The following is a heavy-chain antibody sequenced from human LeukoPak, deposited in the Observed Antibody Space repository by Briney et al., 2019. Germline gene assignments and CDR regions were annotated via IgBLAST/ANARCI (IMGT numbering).Heavy chain of an antibody. CDR3: AKEGSSGFIDS. Sequence: GGFLRPSCAASGFTFSNYGMHWVRQAPGKGLEWVAVISYDGKTQYYADSVKGRFTFSRDNSRNTLYLQMNSLRAEDTAIFYCAKEGSSGFIDSWGRGTLVTVSS. J-gene: IGHJ4*02. D-gene: IGHD6-19*01. CDR2: ISYDGKTQ. CDR1: GFTFSNYG. V-gene: IGHV3-30*18.